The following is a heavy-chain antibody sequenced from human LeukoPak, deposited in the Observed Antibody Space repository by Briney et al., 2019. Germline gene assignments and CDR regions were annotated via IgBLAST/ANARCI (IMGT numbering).Heavy chain of an antibody. D-gene: IGHD3-9*01. CDR1: GYTFTSYG. V-gene: IGHV1-18*01. CDR2: ISAYNGNT. Sequence: ASVKVSCKASGYTFTSYGISWVRQAPGQGLEWMGWISAYNGNTNYAQKLQGRVTLTTDTSTSTAYMELRSLTSDDTAVYYCARAGKGDILTGYYFFDYWGQGTTVTISS. J-gene: IGHJ4*02. CDR3: ARAGKGDILTGYYFFDY.